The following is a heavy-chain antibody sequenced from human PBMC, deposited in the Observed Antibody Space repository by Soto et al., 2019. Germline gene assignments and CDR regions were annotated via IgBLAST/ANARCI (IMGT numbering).Heavy chain of an antibody. CDR3: AREYYYDSSGYSPNWFDP. J-gene: IGHJ5*02. D-gene: IGHD3-22*01. Sequence: GGSLRLSCASSGFTFSSYAMHWVRQAPGKGLEWVAVISYDGSNKYYADYVKGRLTIPRDNSKNTLYMQMNSLRAEDTAVYYCAREYYYDSSGYSPNWFDPWGQGTLVTVSS. V-gene: IGHV3-30-3*01. CDR1: GFTFSSYA. CDR2: ISYDGSNK.